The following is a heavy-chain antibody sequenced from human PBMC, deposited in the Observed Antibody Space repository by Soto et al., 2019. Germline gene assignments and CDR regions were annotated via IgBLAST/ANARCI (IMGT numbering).Heavy chain of an antibody. V-gene: IGHV3-30-3*01. CDR3: ARAGYSSSWKGPGTTYYYYGMDV. J-gene: IGHJ6*02. CDR1: GFTFSSYA. Sequence: QVQLVESGGGVVQPGRSLRLSCAASGFTFSSYAMHWVRQAPGKGLEWVAVISYDGSNKYYADSVKGRFTISRDNSKNTLYLQMNSLRAEDTAVYYCARAGYSSSWKGPGTTYYYYGMDVWGHGTTVTVSS. D-gene: IGHD6-13*01. CDR2: ISYDGSNK.